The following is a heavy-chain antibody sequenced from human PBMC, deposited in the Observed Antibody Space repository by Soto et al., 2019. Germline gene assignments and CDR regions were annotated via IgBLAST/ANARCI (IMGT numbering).Heavy chain of an antibody. CDR1: GGSISGSHYH. V-gene: IGHV4-39*01. CDR2: IHYSGRV. CDR3: ALTPPTEEAGPDS. J-gene: IGHJ4*02. Sequence: SETLSLTCTVSGGSISGSHYHWGWIRQPPGKGLEWIGSIHYSGRVFYKSSLLGRVTISVDTSKNQFSLDLNSVTATDTAVYYCALTPPTEEAGPDSWGQGTLVTVSS. D-gene: IGHD4-4*01.